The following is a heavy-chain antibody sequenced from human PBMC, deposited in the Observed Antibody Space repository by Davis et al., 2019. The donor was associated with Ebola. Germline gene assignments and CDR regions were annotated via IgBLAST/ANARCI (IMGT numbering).Heavy chain of an antibody. D-gene: IGHD6-13*01. Sequence: PSETLSLTCTVSGGSISSYYWSWIRQPPGKGLEWIGYIYYSGSTNYNPSLKSRVTISVDTSKNQFSLKLSSVTAADTAVYYCARAGLAAAGTGGYYYYYGMDVWGQGTTVTVSS. CDR2: IYYSGST. CDR1: GGSISSYY. J-gene: IGHJ6*02. V-gene: IGHV4-59*01. CDR3: ARAGLAAAGTGGYYYYYGMDV.